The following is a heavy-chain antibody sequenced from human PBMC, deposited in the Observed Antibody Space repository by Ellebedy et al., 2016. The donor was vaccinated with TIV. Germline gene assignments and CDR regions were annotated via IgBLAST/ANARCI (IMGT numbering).Heavy chain of an antibody. CDR2: LDARVGST. D-gene: IGHD4-17*01. Sequence: ASVKVSCKASGYPFTKYYFHWIRQAPGQGLEWMGVLDARVGSTTYAETLQGRISMTRDMPTRTVYMELNSLRSDDTAVYYCASVPSAGADFWGQGTLVTVSS. CDR3: ASVPSAGADF. V-gene: IGHV1-46*01. CDR1: GYPFTKYY. J-gene: IGHJ4*02.